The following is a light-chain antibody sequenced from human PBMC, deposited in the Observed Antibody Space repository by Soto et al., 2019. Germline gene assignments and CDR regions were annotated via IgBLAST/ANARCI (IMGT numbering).Light chain of an antibody. CDR1: QSVSSNY. CDR2: GAS. Sequence: EIVLTQSPGTLSLSPGERATLSCRASQSVSSNYLAWYQHKPGQAPRLLIYGASNRAAGFPDRFSGSGSGTDFTLTISRLEPADFAVYSCQQYGSSPLTFGQGTKVE. V-gene: IGKV3-20*01. CDR3: QQYGSSPLT. J-gene: IGKJ1*01.